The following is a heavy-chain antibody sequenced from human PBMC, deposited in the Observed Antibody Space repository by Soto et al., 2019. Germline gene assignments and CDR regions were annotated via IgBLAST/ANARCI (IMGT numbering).Heavy chain of an antibody. CDR3: ARDNRPYYYYGMDV. CDR2: ISSSSSYI. V-gene: IGHV3-21*01. Sequence: GGSLRLSCAPSGSPFPSSRMYWVRQAPGKGLEWVSSISSSSSYIYYADSVKGRFTISRDNAKNSLYLQMNSLRAEDTAVYYCARDNRPYYYYGMDVWGQGT. CDR1: GSPFPSSR. J-gene: IGHJ6*02.